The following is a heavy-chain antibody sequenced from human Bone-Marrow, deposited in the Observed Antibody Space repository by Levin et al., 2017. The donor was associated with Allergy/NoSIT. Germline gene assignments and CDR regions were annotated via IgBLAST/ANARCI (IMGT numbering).Heavy chain of an antibody. J-gene: IGHJ4*02. CDR1: VSNAW. CDR3: TTGDVYYETSGPAR. Sequence: SGGSLRLSCAATVSNAWMNWVRQAPGKGLEWVGRIKTKIDGETTDYAAPVKGRFTISRDDSNNTLYLQMNSLRIEDTGVYYCTTGDVYYETSGPARWGQGTLVTVSS. CDR2: IKTKIDGETT. D-gene: IGHD3-22*01. V-gene: IGHV3-15*07.